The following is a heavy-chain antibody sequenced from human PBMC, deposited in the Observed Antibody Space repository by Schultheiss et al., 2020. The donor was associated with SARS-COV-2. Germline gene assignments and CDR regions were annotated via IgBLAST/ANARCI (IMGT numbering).Heavy chain of an antibody. CDR2: ISGRSGRSNYI. Sequence: GGSLRLSCAASGFTFSTYSMNWVRQAPGKGLEWVSSISGRSGRSNYIYYADSVKGRFTISRDDAINSLYLQMNSLRAEDTAVYYCAKGDESGTSGSPDAFDFWGQGTVVTVSS. V-gene: IGHV3-21*01. D-gene: IGHD3-22*01. CDR3: AKGDESGTSGSPDAFDF. CDR1: GFTFSTYS. J-gene: IGHJ3*01.